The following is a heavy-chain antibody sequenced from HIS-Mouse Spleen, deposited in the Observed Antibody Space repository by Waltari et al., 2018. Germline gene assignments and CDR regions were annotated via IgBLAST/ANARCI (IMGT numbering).Heavy chain of an antibody. D-gene: IGHD3-10*01. Sequence: QLQLQESGPGLVKPSETLSLTCTVSGGSISSSRYYWGWIRQPPGKGLEWIGSIYYSGSTYYNPSLKSRCTISVDTSKNQFSLKLSSVTAADTAVYYCAREFGLLPPISSRDYDAFDIWGQGTMVTVSS. CDR3: AREFGLLPPISSRDYDAFDI. J-gene: IGHJ3*02. V-gene: IGHV4-39*07. CDR1: GGSISSSRYY. CDR2: IYYSGST.